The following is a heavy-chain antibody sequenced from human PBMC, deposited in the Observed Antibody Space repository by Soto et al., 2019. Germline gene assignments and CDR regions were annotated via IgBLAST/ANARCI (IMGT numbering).Heavy chain of an antibody. CDR3: ARLGPSYQSLDH. D-gene: IGHD2-2*01. J-gene: IGHJ5*02. Sequence: SETLSLTCTVSGGSFSRNYWAWILQPPGKGLDRVGYTYLGGKNSSKTYLQSRVNISLETSNSQFSTRLTSVTAPHTALYYCARLGPSYQSLDHWGPGTLVTVSP. CDR1: GGSFSRNY. V-gene: IGHV4-4*09. CDR2: TYLGGKN.